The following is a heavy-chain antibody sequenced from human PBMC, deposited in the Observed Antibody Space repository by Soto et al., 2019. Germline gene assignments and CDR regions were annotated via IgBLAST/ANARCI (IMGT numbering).Heavy chain of an antibody. Sequence: EVQLVESGGGLVKPGGSLRLSCAASGFTFSSYSMNWVRQAPGKGLEWVSSISSSSSYIYYADSVKGRFTISRDNAKNSLYLQRNSLRAEDTAVYYCARDGEPERLLGYYYYYMDVWGKGTTVTVSS. V-gene: IGHV3-21*01. CDR1: GFTFSSYS. CDR2: ISSSSSYI. J-gene: IGHJ6*03. D-gene: IGHD1-1*01. CDR3: ARDGEPERLLGYYYYYMDV.